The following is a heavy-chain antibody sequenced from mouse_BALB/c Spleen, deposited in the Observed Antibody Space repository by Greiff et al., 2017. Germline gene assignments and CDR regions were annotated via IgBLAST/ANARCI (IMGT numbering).Heavy chain of an antibody. CDR2: ISSGGGST. CDR1: GFAFSSYD. J-gene: IGHJ1*01. Sequence: EVQGVESGGGLVKPGGSLKLSCAASGFAFSSYDMSWVRQTPEKRLEWVAYISSGGGSTYYPDTVKGRFTISRDNAKNTLYLQMSSLKSEDTAMYYCARRGGTPYWYFDVWGAGTTVTVSS. D-gene: IGHD4-1*01. V-gene: IGHV5-12-1*01. CDR3: ARRGGTPYWYFDV.